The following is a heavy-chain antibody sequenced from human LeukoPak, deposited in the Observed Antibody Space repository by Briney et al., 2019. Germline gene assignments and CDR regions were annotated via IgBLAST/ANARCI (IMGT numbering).Heavy chain of an antibody. D-gene: IGHD3-9*01. CDR2: ISGSGVGT. Sequence: GGSLRLSCAGSGFIFRNYAMSWVRQAPGMGLEWVSAISGSGVGTYYADSVKGRFTISRDNSKDTLYLQMNSLRAEDAAVYYCAKNGRDDHDKYFFDFWGQGTQVTVSS. J-gene: IGHJ4*02. CDR1: GFIFRNYA. V-gene: IGHV3-23*01. CDR3: AKNGRDDHDKYFFDF.